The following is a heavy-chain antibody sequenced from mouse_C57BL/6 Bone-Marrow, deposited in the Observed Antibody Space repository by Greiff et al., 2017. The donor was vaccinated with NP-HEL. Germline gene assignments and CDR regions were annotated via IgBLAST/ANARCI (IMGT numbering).Heavy chain of an antibody. V-gene: IGHV5-12*01. Sequence: EVKLVVSVGGLVQPGGSLKLSCAASGFTFSDYYMYWVRQTPEKRLEWVAYISNGGGSTYYPDTVKGRFTISRDNAKNTLYLQMSRLKSEDTAMYYCARELGGYPAWFAYWGQGTLVTVSA. CDR3: ARELGGYPAWFAY. CDR2: ISNGGGST. D-gene: IGHD2-2*01. CDR1: GFTFSDYY. J-gene: IGHJ3*01.